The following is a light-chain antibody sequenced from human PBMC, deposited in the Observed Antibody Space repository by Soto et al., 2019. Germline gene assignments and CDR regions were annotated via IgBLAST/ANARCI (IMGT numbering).Light chain of an antibody. CDR1: QSVSRSY. J-gene: IGKJ1*01. CDR2: GAS. CDR3: QQYGSSPPWT. V-gene: IGKV3-20*01. Sequence: EIALTQSPGTLSLSPGERATLSCRASQSVSRSYLAWYQQKPGQAPRLLIYGASSRATGIPDRFSGSGSGTDFTLTISRLVPEDFAVYYCQQYGSSPPWTFGQGTNVEIK.